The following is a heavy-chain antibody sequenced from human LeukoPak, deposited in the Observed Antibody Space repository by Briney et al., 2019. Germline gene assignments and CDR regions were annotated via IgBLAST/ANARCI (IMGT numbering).Heavy chain of an antibody. CDR2: FDPEDGET. CDR3: ARDPYSNYIIYYYGMDV. CDR1: GYTLTELS. D-gene: IGHD4-11*01. J-gene: IGHJ6*02. V-gene: IGHV1-24*01. Sequence: ASVKVSCKVSGYTLTELSMHWVRQAPGKGLEWMGGFDPEDGETIYAQKFQGRVTMTEDTSTDTAYMELSSLRSDDTAVYYCARDPYSNYIIYYYGMDVWGQGTTVTVSS.